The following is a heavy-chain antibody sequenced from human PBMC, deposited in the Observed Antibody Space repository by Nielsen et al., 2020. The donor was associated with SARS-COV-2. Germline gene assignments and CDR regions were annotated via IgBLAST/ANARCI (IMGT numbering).Heavy chain of an antibody. J-gene: IGHJ6*02. Sequence: GESLKISCAASGFTFSSYGMHWVRQAPGKGLEWVAVIWYDGSNKYYADSVKGRFTISRDNSKNTLYLQMNSLRAEDTAVYYCCGQLSPYYGMDVWGQGTTVTVSS. D-gene: IGHD5-24*01. CDR3: CGQLSPYYGMDV. CDR1: GFTFSSYG. CDR2: IWYDGSNK. V-gene: IGHV3-33*01.